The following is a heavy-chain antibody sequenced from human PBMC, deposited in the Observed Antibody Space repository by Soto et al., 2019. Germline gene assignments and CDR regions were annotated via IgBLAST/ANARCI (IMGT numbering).Heavy chain of an antibody. CDR3: ARQSGNSYCSSTSCYHYYYYYMDV. V-gene: IGHV4-59*08. J-gene: IGHJ6*03. D-gene: IGHD2-2*01. CDR1: GGSIRSYY. Sequence: SDTLSLTCTVSGGSIRSYYWSWIRQPPGKGLEWIGYIYYSGSTNYNPSLKSRVTISVDTSKNQFSLKLSSVTAADTAVYYCARQSGNSYCSSTSCYHYYYYYMDVWGKGTTVT. CDR2: IYYSGST.